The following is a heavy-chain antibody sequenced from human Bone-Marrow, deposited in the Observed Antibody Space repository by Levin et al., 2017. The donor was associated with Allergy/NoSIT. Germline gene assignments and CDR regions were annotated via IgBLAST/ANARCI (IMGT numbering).Heavy chain of an antibody. D-gene: IGHD4-11*01. J-gene: IGHJ6*03. Sequence: SETLSLTCTVSGGSISSYYWSWIRQPPGKGLEWIGYIYYSGSTNYNPSLKSRVTISVDTSKNQFSLKLSSVTAADTAVYYCARNKNDYSNYVLTTYRSDPYYYYMDVWGKGTTVTVSS. CDR1: GGSISSYY. V-gene: IGHV4-59*01. CDR3: ARNKNDYSNYVLTTYRSDPYYYYMDV. CDR2: IYYSGST.